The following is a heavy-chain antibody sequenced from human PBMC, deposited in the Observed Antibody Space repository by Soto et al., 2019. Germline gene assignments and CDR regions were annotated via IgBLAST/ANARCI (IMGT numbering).Heavy chain of an antibody. Sequence: GASVKVSCKASGYTFTSFAIHWVRQAPGQRLEWMGWINAGNGNTQYSQKFPGRVTITRDTSASTAYMELSSLRSEDTAVYYCASPFRYGDYDNVFDIWGQGTMVTVSS. CDR3: ASPFRYGDYDNVFDI. J-gene: IGHJ3*02. CDR2: INAGNGNT. V-gene: IGHV1-3*01. CDR1: GYTFTSFA. D-gene: IGHD4-17*01.